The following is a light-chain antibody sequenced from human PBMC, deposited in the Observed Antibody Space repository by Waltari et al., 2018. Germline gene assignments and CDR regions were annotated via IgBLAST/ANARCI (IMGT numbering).Light chain of an antibody. CDR2: AVT. V-gene: IGLV2-14*03. J-gene: IGLJ1*01. CDR3: SSYTPSSTRV. CDR1: SSDVGDYKY. Sequence: QSALTQPASVSGSPGQSITISCTATSSDVGDYKYVSWYQQHPGKVPNLLIYAVTIRPSGISYRFSGSKSDYTVSLTISELQAEDEADYYCSSYTPSSTRVFGTGTKVTVL.